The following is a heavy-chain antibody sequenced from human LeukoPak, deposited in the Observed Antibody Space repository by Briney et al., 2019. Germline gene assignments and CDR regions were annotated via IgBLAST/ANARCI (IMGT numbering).Heavy chain of an antibody. V-gene: IGHV4-39*07. J-gene: IGHJ4*02. CDR1: GGSISSSSYY. D-gene: IGHD4-17*01. Sequence: SETLSLTCTVSGGSISSSSYYWGWIRQPPGKGLEWIGSIYYSGSTYYNPSLKSRVTMSVDTSKNQFSLKLSSVTAADTAVYYCARVGPFGDSAPYYFDYWGQGTLVTVSS. CDR3: ARVGPFGDSAPYYFDY. CDR2: IYYSGST.